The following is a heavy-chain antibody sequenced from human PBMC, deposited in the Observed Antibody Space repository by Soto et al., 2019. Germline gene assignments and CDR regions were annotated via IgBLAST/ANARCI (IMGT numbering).Heavy chain of an antibody. D-gene: IGHD3-16*02. CDR1: GGSFSGYY. Sequence: PSETLSLTCAVYGGSFSGYYWSWIRQPRGKGLEWMGEINHSGSTNYNPSLKSRVTISVDKSTNQFSLKVNSVTAADTAVYYCARAPKSKITFGGVSVTAVGSFVIWGQGTMVTVSS. CDR3: ARAPKSKITFGGVSVTAVGSFVI. J-gene: IGHJ3*02. CDR2: INHSGST. V-gene: IGHV4-34*01.